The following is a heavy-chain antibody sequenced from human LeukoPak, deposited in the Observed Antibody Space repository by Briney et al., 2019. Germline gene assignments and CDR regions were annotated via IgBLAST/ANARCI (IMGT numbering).Heavy chain of an antibody. CDR2: IYHGGST. CDR1: GYSISSGYY. CDR3: ARGRANWGSEFDY. J-gene: IGHJ4*02. Sequence: SETLSLTCTVSGYSISSGYYWGWIRQPPGKGLEWIGSIYHGGSTYYNPSLKSRVTISVDTSKNQFSLKLSSVTAADTAVYYCARGRANWGSEFDYWGQGTLVTVSS. V-gene: IGHV4-38-2*02. D-gene: IGHD7-27*01.